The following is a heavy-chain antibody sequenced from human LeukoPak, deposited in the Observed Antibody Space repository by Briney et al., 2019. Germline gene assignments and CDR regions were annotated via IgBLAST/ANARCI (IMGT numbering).Heavy chain of an antibody. V-gene: IGHV5-51*01. CDR3: VRRSPIAVAGENWFDP. CDR1: GYSFTSYW. J-gene: IGHJ5*02. CDR2: IYPGDSDT. Sequence: GESLKISCKGSGYSFTSYWIGWVRQMPGKGLEWMGIIYPGDSDTRYSPSFQGQVTISADKSISTAYLQWSSLKASDTAMYYCVRRSPIAVAGENWFDPWGQGTLVTVSS. D-gene: IGHD6-19*01.